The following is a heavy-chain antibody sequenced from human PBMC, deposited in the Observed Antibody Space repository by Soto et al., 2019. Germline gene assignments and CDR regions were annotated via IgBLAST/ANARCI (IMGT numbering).Heavy chain of an antibody. D-gene: IGHD3-22*01. CDR3: ARDRYYYDSIGYYGVE. V-gene: IGHV3-33*01. Sequence: PFSSYFMHWVSRGTCKGLEWVAVIWYDGSNKYYADSVKGRFTISRDNSKNTLYLQMNSLRAEDTAVYDGARDRYYYDSIGYYGVEWGQVTMVTVS. J-gene: IGHJ4*02. CDR2: IWYDGSNK. CDR1: PFSSYF.